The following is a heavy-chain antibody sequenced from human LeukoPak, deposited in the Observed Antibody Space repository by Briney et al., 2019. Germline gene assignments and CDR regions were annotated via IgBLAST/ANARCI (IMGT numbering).Heavy chain of an antibody. CDR2: ISTSGGTV. V-gene: IGHV3-48*03. CDR1: GFTFSSHE. Sequence: GGSLRLSCVGSGFTFSSHEMSWVRQAPGKGLEWISYISTSGGTVVYADSVKGRFTISRDNAKNSVYLQMNSLRAEDTAVYYCARAGSSWYWFDPWGQGTLVTVSS. J-gene: IGHJ5*02. D-gene: IGHD6-13*01. CDR3: ARAGSSWYWFDP.